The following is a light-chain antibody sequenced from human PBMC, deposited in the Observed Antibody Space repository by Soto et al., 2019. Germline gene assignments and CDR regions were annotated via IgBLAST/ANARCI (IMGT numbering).Light chain of an antibody. Sequence: EIVLTQSPGTLSLSPGERVTLSCRARQSVSSSNLAWYQQKPGQAPRLLIYGASSRATGIPDRFSGSGSGTDFTLTISRLEPEDFAVYYCQQYKTFGQGTKVEIK. CDR3: QQYKT. CDR2: GAS. J-gene: IGKJ1*01. V-gene: IGKV3-20*01. CDR1: QSVSSSN.